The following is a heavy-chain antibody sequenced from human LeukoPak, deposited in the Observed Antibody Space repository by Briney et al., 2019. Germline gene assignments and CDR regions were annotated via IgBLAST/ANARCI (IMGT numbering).Heavy chain of an antibody. V-gene: IGHV4-59*01. CDR1: GDSIGSYY. Sequence: SETLSLTCTVSGDSIGSYYWSWIRQPPGKGLEWIGYIYYSGSTNYNPSLKSRVTISIDTSKNQFSLNLSSVTAADTAVYYCARAGTYSSGWEFDPWGQGTLVTVSS. D-gene: IGHD6-19*01. CDR2: IYYSGST. CDR3: ARAGTYSSGWEFDP. J-gene: IGHJ5*02.